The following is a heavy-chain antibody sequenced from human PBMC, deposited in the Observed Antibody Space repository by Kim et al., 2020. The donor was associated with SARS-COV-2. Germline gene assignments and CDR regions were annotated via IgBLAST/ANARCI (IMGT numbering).Heavy chain of an antibody. J-gene: IGHJ5*02. D-gene: IGHD2-2*01. CDR2: IYYSGST. CDR1: GGSISSSSYY. Sequence: SETLSLTCTVSGGSISSSSYYWGWIRQPPGKGLEWIGSIYYSGSTYYNPSLKSRVTISVDTSKNQFSLKLSSVTAADTAVYYCARPRDCSSTSCHAAWFDPWGQGTLVTVSS. V-gene: IGHV4-39*01. CDR3: ARPRDCSSTSCHAAWFDP.